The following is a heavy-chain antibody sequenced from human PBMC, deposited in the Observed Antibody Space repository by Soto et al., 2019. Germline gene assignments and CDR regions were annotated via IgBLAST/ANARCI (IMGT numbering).Heavy chain of an antibody. CDR3: AGETIAVAGIDYYYYMDV. Sequence: GGSLRLSCAASGFTFSSYGMHWVRQAPGKGLEWVAVIWYDGSNKYYADSVKGRFTISRDNSKNTLYLQMNSLRAEDTAVYYWAGETIAVAGIDYYYYMDVWGKGTTVTVSS. D-gene: IGHD6-19*01. CDR1: GFTFSSYG. V-gene: IGHV3-33*01. CDR2: IWYDGSNK. J-gene: IGHJ6*03.